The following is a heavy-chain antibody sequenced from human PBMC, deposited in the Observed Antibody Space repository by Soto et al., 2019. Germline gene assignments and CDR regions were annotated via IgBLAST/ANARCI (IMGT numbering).Heavy chain of an antibody. D-gene: IGHD2-15*01. J-gene: IGHJ3*01. V-gene: IGHV3-7*01. CDR1: RFTFNNYW. Sequence: EVQLVESGGGLVQPGGSLRLSCAASRFTFNNYWMSWVRQAPGKGLEWVDNIKEDGSERHYVDSVKGRFIISRDNSKNSLYLHMNILRAVDTAVYYCARGLRGGAYALDFWGPGTTVTVSS. CDR2: IKEDGSER. CDR3: ARGLRGGAYALDF.